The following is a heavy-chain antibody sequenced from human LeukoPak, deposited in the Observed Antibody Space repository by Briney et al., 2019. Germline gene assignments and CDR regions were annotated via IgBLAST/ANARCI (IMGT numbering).Heavy chain of an antibody. Sequence: ASVKVSCKASGYTFTGYYMHWVRQAPGQGLEWMGWINPNSGGTNYAQKFQGWVTMTRDTSISTAYMELSRLRSDDTAVYYCARGTQGLAARNTNYYYYYMDVWGKGTTVTVSS. V-gene: IGHV1-2*04. D-gene: IGHD6-6*01. CDR3: ARGTQGLAARNTNYYYYYMDV. J-gene: IGHJ6*03. CDR2: INPNSGGT. CDR1: GYTFTGYY.